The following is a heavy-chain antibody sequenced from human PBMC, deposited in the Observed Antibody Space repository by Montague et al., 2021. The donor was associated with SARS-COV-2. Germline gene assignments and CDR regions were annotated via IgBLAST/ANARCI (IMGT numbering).Heavy chain of an antibody. CDR1: GGSFSTYN. V-gene: IGHV4-34*01. CDR2: INHGGST. CDR3: ARLGDGVVPSPILGVGPYYACYFMDV. D-gene: IGHD2-2*02. Sequence: SETLSLTCAVHGGSFSTYNWNWIRQPPGKGLEWIGEINHGGSTSYNPSLKSRVTISADTSKNQFSLKLTSVAAAVTAVYYCARLGDGVVPSPILGVGPYYACYFMDVWGKGTPVTVSS. J-gene: IGHJ6*03.